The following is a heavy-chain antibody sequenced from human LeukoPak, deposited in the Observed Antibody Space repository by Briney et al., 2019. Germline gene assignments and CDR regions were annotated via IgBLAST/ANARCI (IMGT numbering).Heavy chain of an antibody. V-gene: IGHV4-59*01. Sequence: PSETLSLTCTVSGGSISSYYWSWIRQPPGKGLEWIGYIYYSGSTNYNPSLKSRVTISVDTSKNQFSLKLSSVTAADTAVYYCARVKGSNGLFDYWGQGTLVTVSS. D-gene: IGHD6-19*01. CDR2: IYYSGST. J-gene: IGHJ4*02. CDR1: GGSISSYY. CDR3: ARVKGSNGLFDY.